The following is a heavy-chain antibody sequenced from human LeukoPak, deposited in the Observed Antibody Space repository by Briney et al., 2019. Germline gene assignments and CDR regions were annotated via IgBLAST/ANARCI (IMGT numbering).Heavy chain of an antibody. CDR1: GFTSSRYE. Sequence: LRLSCVVSGFTSSRYEMHWVRQAPGKGLEWIGEINHSGSTNYNPSLKSRVTISVDTSKNQFSLKLSSVTAADTAVYYCVRRRGYSYGSFDYWGQGTLVTVSS. CDR2: INHSGST. V-gene: IGHV4-34*08. D-gene: IGHD5-18*01. J-gene: IGHJ4*02. CDR3: VRRRGYSYGSFDY.